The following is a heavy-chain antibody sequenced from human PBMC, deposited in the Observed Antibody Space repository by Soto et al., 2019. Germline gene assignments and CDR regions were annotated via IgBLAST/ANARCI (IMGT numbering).Heavy chain of an antibody. CDR2: IKSKTDGGTT. D-gene: IGHD1-26*01. CDR3: TTDRVVGATIAFDI. V-gene: IGHV3-15*01. CDR1: GFTFSNAW. J-gene: IGHJ3*02. Sequence: SLRLSCAASGFTFSNAWMSWVRQAPGKGLEWVGRIKSKTDGGTTDYAAPVKGRFTISRDDSKNTLYLQMNSLKTEDTAVYYCTTDRVVGATIAFDIWGQGTLVTVSS.